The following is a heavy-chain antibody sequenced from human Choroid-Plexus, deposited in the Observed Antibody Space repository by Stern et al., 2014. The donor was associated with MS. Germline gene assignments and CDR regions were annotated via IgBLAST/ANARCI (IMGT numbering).Heavy chain of an antibody. Sequence: VQLVESGGGVAKPGRPLILSCAASGFTFSNFCMHWVRQAPGKGLEWVALISYDGSDKYYADSVKVRFTIFRDNSKNTRYMHMNILRAEDTAVYYCAKDRQWSTYFFDYWGQGSLVTVSS. CDR2: ISYDGSDK. CDR3: AKDRQWSTYFFDY. CDR1: GFTFSNFC. J-gene: IGHJ4*02. D-gene: IGHD2-15*01. V-gene: IGHV3-30*18.